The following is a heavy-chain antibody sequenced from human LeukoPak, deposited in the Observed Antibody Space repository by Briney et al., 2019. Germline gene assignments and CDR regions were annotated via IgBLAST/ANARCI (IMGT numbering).Heavy chain of an antibody. Sequence: QPGRSLRLSCAASGFTFSYYGMHWVRQAPGKGLEWVAVIWYDGTNKYYADSVKGRFTISRDSSRNTLFLQMNSLRAEDTAVYYCARAGTGSWVSIGYWGQGTLVTVSS. D-gene: IGHD3/OR15-3a*01. CDR2: IWYDGTNK. V-gene: IGHV3-33*01. CDR3: ARAGTGSWVSIGY. J-gene: IGHJ4*02. CDR1: GFTFSYYG.